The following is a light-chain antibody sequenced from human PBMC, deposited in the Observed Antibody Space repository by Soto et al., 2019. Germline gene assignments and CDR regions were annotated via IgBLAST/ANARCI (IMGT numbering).Light chain of an antibody. V-gene: IGKV3-20*01. J-gene: IGKJ1*01. Sequence: VLTHSPCTLSLSPGERATLSCRASQSVSSSYLAWYQQRPGQAPRLLIYSASSRATGIPDRFGGSGSATGFTLTISRLEPEDFAVYYCQQYGSSPTFGQGTKVDIK. CDR1: QSVSSSY. CDR3: QQYGSSPT. CDR2: SAS.